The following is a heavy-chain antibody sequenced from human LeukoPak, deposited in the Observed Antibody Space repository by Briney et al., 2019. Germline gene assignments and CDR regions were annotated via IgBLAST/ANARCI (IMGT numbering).Heavy chain of an antibody. Sequence: WASVKVSCKASGYTFTGHYMHWVRQAPGQGLEWMGWINPNSGGTNFAQKFQGRVTMTRDTSITTAYMELSRLKSDDTAVYYCARGGYSGTEKPNDYWGQGTLVTVSS. CDR1: GYTFTGHY. J-gene: IGHJ4*02. V-gene: IGHV1-2*02. CDR2: INPNSGGT. D-gene: IGHD1-26*01. CDR3: ARGGYSGTEKPNDY.